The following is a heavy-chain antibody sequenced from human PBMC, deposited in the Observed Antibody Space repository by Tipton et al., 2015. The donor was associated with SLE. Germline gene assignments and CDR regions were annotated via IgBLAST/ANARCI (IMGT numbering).Heavy chain of an antibody. CDR2: IYTSGST. J-gene: IGHJ4*02. D-gene: IGHD4-17*01. Sequence: TLSLTCTVSGGSISSGSYYWSWIRQPAGKGLEWIGYIYTSGSTNYSPSLKSRVTISVDTSKNQFSLKLTSVTAADTAVYYCARGYGDTGYWGQGTLVTVSS. V-gene: IGHV4-61*09. CDR1: GGSISSGSYY. CDR3: ARGYGDTGY.